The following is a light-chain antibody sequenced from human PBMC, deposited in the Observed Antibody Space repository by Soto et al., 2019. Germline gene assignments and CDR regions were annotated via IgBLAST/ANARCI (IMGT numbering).Light chain of an antibody. CDR3: QQYKNWPRT. CDR2: GAS. Sequence: EIVLTQSPATRSVSPGDRVTLSCRASQSVDINLAWYQQRSGQAPRLLIYGASTRATDMPGRFSGSGSGTEFTLTISSLQSEDFAVYYCQQYKNWPRTFGRGTKVDIK. V-gene: IGKV3-15*01. J-gene: IGKJ4*02. CDR1: QSVDIN.